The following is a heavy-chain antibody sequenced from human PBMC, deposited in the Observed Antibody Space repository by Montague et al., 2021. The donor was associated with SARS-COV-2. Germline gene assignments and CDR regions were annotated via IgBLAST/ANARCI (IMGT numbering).Heavy chain of an antibody. V-gene: IGHV4-34*01. J-gene: IGHJ6*02. D-gene: IGHD2-15*01. CDR3: ASHCGGGRCYFGMDV. Sequence: SETLSLTCDVYGGSFSSYWSWIRQPPGRGLEWVGHISHGGGTNYNPSPXXRFTISVDTSKNQVSLKLSSVTAADPAVYYCASHCGGGRCYFGMDVWGQGTTVTVSS. CDR2: ISHGGGT. CDR1: GGSFSSY.